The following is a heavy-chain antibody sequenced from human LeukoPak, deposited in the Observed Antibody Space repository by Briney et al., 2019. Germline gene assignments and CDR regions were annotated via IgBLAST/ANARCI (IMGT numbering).Heavy chain of an antibody. CDR3: ARARLRPLYCGGDCFYF. J-gene: IGHJ4*02. D-gene: IGHD2-21*01. CDR1: GYTFTSYG. Sequence: ASVKVSCKASGYTFTSYGINWGRQAPGQRLEGMGWISAYNGNTNYAQKLQGRVTMTTDTSTSTDYMELRSLRSDDTAVYYCARARLRPLYCGGDCFYFWVQGTLVSVSS. V-gene: IGHV1-18*01. CDR2: ISAYNGNT.